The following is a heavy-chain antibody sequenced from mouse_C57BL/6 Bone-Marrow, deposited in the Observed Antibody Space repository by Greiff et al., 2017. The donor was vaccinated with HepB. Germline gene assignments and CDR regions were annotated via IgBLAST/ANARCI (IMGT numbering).Heavy chain of an antibody. V-gene: IGHV1-26*01. J-gene: IGHJ4*01. CDR3: ARGYDYDGYAMDY. D-gene: IGHD2-4*01. Sequence: EVQLQQSGPELVKPGASVKISCKASGYTFTDYYMNWVKQSHGKSLEWIGDINPNNGGTSYNQKFKGKATLTVDKSSSTAYMELRSLTSEDSAVYYCARGYDYDGYAMDYWGKGTSVTVSS. CDR2: INPNNGGT. CDR1: GYTFTDYY.